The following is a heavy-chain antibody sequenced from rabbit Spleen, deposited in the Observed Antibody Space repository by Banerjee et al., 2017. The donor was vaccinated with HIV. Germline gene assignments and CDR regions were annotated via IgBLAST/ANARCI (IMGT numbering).Heavy chain of an antibody. J-gene: IGHJ4*01. D-gene: IGHD1-1*01. Sequence: QEQLEESGGGLVKPEGSLTLTCKASGFPFSNKAVMCWVRQAPGKGLEWIGYIDPVFGITYYANWVNGRFSISRENAQNTVFLQMTRLTAADTATYFCARDGSSGSDFALWGPGTLVTVS. CDR3: ARDGSSGSDFAL. CDR1: GFPFSNKA. CDR2: IDPVFGIT. V-gene: IGHV1S47*01.